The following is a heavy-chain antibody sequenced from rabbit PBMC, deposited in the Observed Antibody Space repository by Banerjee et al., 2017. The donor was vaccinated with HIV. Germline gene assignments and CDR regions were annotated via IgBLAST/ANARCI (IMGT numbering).Heavy chain of an antibody. V-gene: IGHV1S45*01. J-gene: IGHJ4*01. Sequence: EESGGDLVKPEGSLTLTCTASGFSFSSSYWICWVRQAPGKGLEWIACIYAGSSGSTYYASWAKARFTISKTSSTTVTLQMTSLTAADTATYFCARDYGDSSYDLWGPGTLVTVS. CDR3: ARDYGDSSYDL. D-gene: IGHD8-1*01. CDR1: GFSFSSSYW. CDR2: IYAGSSGST.